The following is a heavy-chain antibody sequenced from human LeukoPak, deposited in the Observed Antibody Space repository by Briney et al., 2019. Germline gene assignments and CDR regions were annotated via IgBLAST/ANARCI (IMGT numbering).Heavy chain of an antibody. CDR1: GGSISSGGYY. V-gene: IGHV4-31*03. CDR3: ARHYENTGYQYDF. Sequence: NPSETLSLTCTVSGGSISSGGYYWSWIRQHPGKGLEWIGYIDYSGTTYYNPSLKSRLTMSVDTSKNQFSLKLTSVTAADTAVYYCARHYENTGYQYDFWGQGTLVTVSS. J-gene: IGHJ4*02. D-gene: IGHD3-22*01. CDR2: IDYSGTT.